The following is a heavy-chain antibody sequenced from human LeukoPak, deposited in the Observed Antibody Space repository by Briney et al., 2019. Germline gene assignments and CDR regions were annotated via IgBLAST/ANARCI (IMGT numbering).Heavy chain of an antibody. CDR1: GFTFSSYG. Sequence: AGGSLRLSCVASGFTFSSYGNNCVRQAPGKGLEWISYISSRSSTIYYADSVKGRFTISRDNAKNSLYLQMNSLRDEDTAVYYCARGCSGGSCFGDFDYWGQGTLGTVSS. CDR3: ARGCSGGSCFGDFDY. D-gene: IGHD2-15*01. CDR2: ISSRSSTI. J-gene: IGHJ4*02. V-gene: IGHV3-48*02.